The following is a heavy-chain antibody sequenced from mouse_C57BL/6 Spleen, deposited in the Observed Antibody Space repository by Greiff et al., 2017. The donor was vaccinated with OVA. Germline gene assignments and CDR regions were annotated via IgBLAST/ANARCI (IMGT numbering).Heavy chain of an antibody. CDR3: ARQLRHGDYYAMDY. V-gene: IGHV1-82*01. J-gene: IGHJ4*01. D-gene: IGHD3-2*02. CDR1: GYAFSSSW. CDR2: IYPGDGDT. Sequence: QVQLKESGPELVKPGASVKISCKASGYAFSSSWMNWVKQRPGKGLEWIGRIYPGDGDTNYNGKFKGKATLTADKSSSTAYMQLSILTSEDSAVYFCARQLRHGDYYAMDYWGQGTSVTVSS.